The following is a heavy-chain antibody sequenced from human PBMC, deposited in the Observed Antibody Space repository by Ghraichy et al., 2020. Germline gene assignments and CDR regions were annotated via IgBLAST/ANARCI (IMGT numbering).Heavy chain of an antibody. D-gene: IGHD6-6*01. CDR3: AKDGRNEQLVFYFDY. CDR1: GFTFSSYA. J-gene: IGHJ4*02. V-gene: IGHV3-23*01. CDR2: ISGSGGST. Sequence: GGSLRLSCAASGFTFSSYAMSWVRQAPGKGLEWVSAISGSGGSTYYADSVKGRFTISRDNSKNTLYLQMNSLRAEDTAVYYCAKDGRNEQLVFYFDYWGQGTLVTVSS.